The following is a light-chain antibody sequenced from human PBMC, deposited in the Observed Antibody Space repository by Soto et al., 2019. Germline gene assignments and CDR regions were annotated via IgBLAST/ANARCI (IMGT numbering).Light chain of an antibody. V-gene: IGLV2-14*01. CDR3: SSYASGSTLYV. CDR2: DVS. J-gene: IGLJ1*01. Sequence: QSALTQPASVSGSPGQSITISCTGTSSDVGGYNYVSWYQQHPGKAPKLMIYDVSNRPSGVSIRFSGSKSGNTASLTISGLQAEDEADYYCSSYASGSTLYVFGTGTKVTVL. CDR1: SSDVGGYNY.